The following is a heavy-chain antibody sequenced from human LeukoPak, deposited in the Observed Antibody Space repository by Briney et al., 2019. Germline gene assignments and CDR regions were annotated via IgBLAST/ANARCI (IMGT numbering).Heavy chain of an antibody. Sequence: GESLKISCKGSGYNFTNVWIGWVRHMPGKGLSWMGIIHPGDSNVILGPAFQGRVIISADKSINTAFLQWSSLEASDTAMYYCARQGIVGLHGHLTRAAPIVTDAFDVWGQGTWVTVFS. J-gene: IGHJ3*01. CDR2: IHPGDSNV. CDR1: GYNFTNVW. V-gene: IGHV5-51*01. CDR3: ARQGIVGLHGHLTRAAPIVTDAFDV. D-gene: IGHD3/OR15-3a*01.